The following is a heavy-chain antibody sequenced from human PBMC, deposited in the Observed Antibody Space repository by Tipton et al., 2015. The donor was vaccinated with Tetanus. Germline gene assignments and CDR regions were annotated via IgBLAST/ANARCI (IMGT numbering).Heavy chain of an antibody. V-gene: IGHV4-39*02. CDR3: ARDIYSNTRAFDI. J-gene: IGHJ3*02. CDR2: ISNTGTT. Sequence: TLSLTCSVSGGSISSSAYYWGWIRQPPGKGLEGIGSISNTGTTYHNPFLKSRVTISVDTSKTQFSLQLTSVTAADTAVYFCARDIYSNTRAFDIWGQGTMVTVSS. CDR1: GGSISSSAYY. D-gene: IGHD2-2*01.